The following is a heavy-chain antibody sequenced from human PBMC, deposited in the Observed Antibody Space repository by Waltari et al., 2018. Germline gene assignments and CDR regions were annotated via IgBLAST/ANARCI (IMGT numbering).Heavy chain of an antibody. J-gene: IGHJ5*02. CDR2: IIPIVGTA. D-gene: IGHD6-19*01. Sequence: VGTFSSYAISWVRQAPGQGLEWMGGIIPIVGTANYAQKFQGRVTITADESTSTAYMELSSLRSEDTAVYYCARDRTPYSSGWYVWFDPWGQGTLVTVSS. CDR3: ARDRTPYSSGWYVWFDP. CDR1: VGTFSSYA. V-gene: IGHV1-69*01.